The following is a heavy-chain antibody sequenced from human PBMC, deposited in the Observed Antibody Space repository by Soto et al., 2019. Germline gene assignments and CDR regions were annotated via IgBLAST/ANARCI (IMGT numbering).Heavy chain of an antibody. Sequence: ASVKVSCKAYGFSFTSHCISWVRQAPGQGLEWMGWISLYNGDTNYAQQFQGRVTMTTDTSTSTAYMELRSLRSDDTAMYFCAIYHLELFRFDYWGQGTLVTVSS. CDR2: ISLYNGDT. D-gene: IGHD2-21*01. V-gene: IGHV1-18*04. J-gene: IGHJ4*02. CDR1: GFSFTSHC. CDR3: AIYHLELFRFDY.